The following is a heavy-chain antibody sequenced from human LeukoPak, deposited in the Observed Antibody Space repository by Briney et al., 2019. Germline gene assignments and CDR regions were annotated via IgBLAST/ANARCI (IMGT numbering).Heavy chain of an antibody. CDR1: GFTVSSNY. CDR2: IYSGGST. V-gene: IGHV3-66*01. Sequence: PGGSLRLSCAASGFTVSSNYMSWVRQAPGKGLEWVSVIYSGGSTYYADSVKGRFTISRGNAKNSLYLQMNSLRAEDTAVYYCARVGGRGILLYDYWGQGTLVTVSS. D-gene: IGHD3-10*01. J-gene: IGHJ4*02. CDR3: ARVGGRGILLYDY.